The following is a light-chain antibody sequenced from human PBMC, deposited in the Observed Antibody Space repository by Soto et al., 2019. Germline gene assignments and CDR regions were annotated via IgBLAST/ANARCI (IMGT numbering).Light chain of an antibody. V-gene: IGKV1-39*01. CDR3: QQSYSPSLT. J-gene: IGKJ4*01. CDR2: AAS. CDR1: QSISSY. Sequence: DIPMTQSPSSLSASVGDRVTITCRASQSISSYLNWYQQKPGKAPRLLIYAASSLQSGVPSRFSGSGSGTDFTLTISSLQPEDFATYHCQQSYSPSLTFGGGTKVEIK.